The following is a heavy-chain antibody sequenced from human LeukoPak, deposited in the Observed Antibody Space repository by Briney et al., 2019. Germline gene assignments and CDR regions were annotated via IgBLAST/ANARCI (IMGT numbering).Heavy chain of an antibody. CDR1: GYTFTSYA. Sequence: RASVKVSCKASGYTFTSYAMNWVRQAPGQGLEWMGWINTNTGNPTYAQGFTGRFVFSLDTSVSTAYLQISSLKAEDTAVYYCARAWSSSWFPGHYYYYYMDVWGKGTTVTVSS. V-gene: IGHV7-4-1*02. D-gene: IGHD6-13*01. CDR3: ARAWSSSWFPGHYYYYYMDV. J-gene: IGHJ6*03. CDR2: INTNTGNP.